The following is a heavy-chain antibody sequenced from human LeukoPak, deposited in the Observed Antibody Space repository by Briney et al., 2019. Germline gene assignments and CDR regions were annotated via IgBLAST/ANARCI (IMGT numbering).Heavy chain of an antibody. V-gene: IGHV3-21*01. Sequence: GGSLRLSCAASGFTFSSYSMNWVRQAPAKGLEWVSSISSSSSYIYYADSVKGRFTISRDNAKNSLYLQMNSLRAEDTAVYYCARDRADYGEDAFDIWGQGTMVTVSS. CDR3: ARDRADYGEDAFDI. CDR2: ISSSSSYI. D-gene: IGHD4-17*01. J-gene: IGHJ3*02. CDR1: GFTFSSYS.